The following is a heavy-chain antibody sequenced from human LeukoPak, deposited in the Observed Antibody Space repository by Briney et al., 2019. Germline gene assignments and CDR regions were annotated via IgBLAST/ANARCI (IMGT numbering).Heavy chain of an antibody. D-gene: IGHD3-22*01. CDR2: INWNSDNI. CDR1: GFTFNDHA. Sequence: GRSLRISCAASGFTFNDHAMYRVRQAPGKSLEWVSGINWNSDNIGYADSVKGRFTISRDDAKKSLFLQMNSLRTEDTALYYCARASYYYDTTGLGAVDIWGQGTMVTVSS. V-gene: IGHV3-9*01. J-gene: IGHJ3*02. CDR3: ARASYYYDTTGLGAVDI.